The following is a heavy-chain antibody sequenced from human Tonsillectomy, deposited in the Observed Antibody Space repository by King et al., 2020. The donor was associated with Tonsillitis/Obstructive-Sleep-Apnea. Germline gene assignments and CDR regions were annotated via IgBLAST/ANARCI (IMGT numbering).Heavy chain of an antibody. D-gene: IGHD6-13*01. CDR1: GFTFSSYA. CDR3: AYRPGGGGSSWPFDY. J-gene: IGHJ4*02. V-gene: IGHV3-23*04. Sequence: VQLVESGGGLVQPGGSLRLSCAASGFTFSSYAMSWVRQAPGKGLEWVSTIIDSGETTYYADSVKGRFTISRDNSKSTLYLQMNSLRAEDTAVYYCAYRPGGGGSSWPFDYWGQGTLVTVSS. CDR2: IIDSGETT.